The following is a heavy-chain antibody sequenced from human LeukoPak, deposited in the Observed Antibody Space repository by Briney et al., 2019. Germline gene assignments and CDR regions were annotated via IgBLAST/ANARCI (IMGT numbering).Heavy chain of an antibody. CDR1: GGSFSGYY. CDR3: ARGEYVWGTYRRPRFDY. CDR2: INHSGST. D-gene: IGHD3-16*02. Sequence: SETLSLTCAVYGGSFSGYYWSWIRQPPGKGLEWIGEINHSGSTNYNPSLKSRVTISVDTSKNHFSLKLTSVTAADTAVYYCARGEYVWGTYRRPRFDYWGQGTLVTVSS. J-gene: IGHJ4*02. V-gene: IGHV4-34*01.